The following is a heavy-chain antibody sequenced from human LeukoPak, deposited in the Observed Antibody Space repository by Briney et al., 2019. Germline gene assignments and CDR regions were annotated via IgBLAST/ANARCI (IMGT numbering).Heavy chain of an antibody. V-gene: IGHV3-7*04. CDR3: ARGYSYGDY. D-gene: IGHD5-18*01. CDR2: INKDGGEK. Sequence: PGGSLRLSCAASGFTFSSYWMSWVRQAPGKGLEWVANINKDGGEKYYVDSVKGRFTISRDNSKNTLYLQMNSLRAEDTAVYYCARGYSYGDYWGQGTLVTVSS. CDR1: GFTFSSYW. J-gene: IGHJ4*02.